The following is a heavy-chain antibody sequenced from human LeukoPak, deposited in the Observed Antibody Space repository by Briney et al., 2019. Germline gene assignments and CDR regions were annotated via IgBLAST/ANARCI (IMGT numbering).Heavy chain of an antibody. CDR2: IYYSGST. CDR3: ARRGYSYGYAATPRSVWFDP. CDR1: GGSISSSSYY. Sequence: SETLSLTCTVSGGSISSSSYYWGWIRQPPGKGLEWIGSIYYSGSTYYNPSLKSRVTISVDTSKNQFSLKLSSVTAAGTAVYYCARRGYSYGYAATPRSVWFDPWGQGTLVTVSS. J-gene: IGHJ5*02. D-gene: IGHD5-18*01. V-gene: IGHV4-39*01.